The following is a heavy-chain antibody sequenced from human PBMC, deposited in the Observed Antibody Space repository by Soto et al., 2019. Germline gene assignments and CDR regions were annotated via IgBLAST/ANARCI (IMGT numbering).Heavy chain of an antibody. Sequence: GGSLRLSCAASGFTFSSYAMSWVRQAPGKGLEWVSAISGSGGSTYYADSVKGRFTISRDNSKNTLYLQMNSLRAEDTAVYYCAKSMGYYDILTGYYLYYFDYWGQGTLVTVSS. CDR2: ISGSGGST. V-gene: IGHV3-23*01. D-gene: IGHD3-9*01. CDR1: GFTFSSYA. CDR3: AKSMGYYDILTGYYLYYFDY. J-gene: IGHJ4*02.